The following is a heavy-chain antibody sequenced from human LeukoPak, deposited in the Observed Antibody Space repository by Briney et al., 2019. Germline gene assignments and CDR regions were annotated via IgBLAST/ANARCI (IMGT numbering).Heavy chain of an antibody. CDR1: GGSISSYY. J-gene: IGHJ6*03. CDR3: ARAPGSMVAATFYYYYYYMDV. CDR2: IYYSGST. Sequence: SETLSLTCTVAGGSISSYYWSWIRQPPGKGLEWIGYIYYSGSTNYNPSLKSRVTISVDTSKNQFSLKLSSVTAADTAVYYCARAPGSMVAATFYYYYYYMDVWGKGTTVTVSS. V-gene: IGHV4-59*01. D-gene: IGHD2-15*01.